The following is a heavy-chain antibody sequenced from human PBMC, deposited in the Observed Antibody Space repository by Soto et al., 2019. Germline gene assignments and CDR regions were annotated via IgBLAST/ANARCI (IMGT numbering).Heavy chain of an antibody. CDR2: IYYSGST. D-gene: IGHD1-1*01. Sequence: PSETLSLTCAVYGGSFSGYYWSWIRQHPGKGLEWIGYIYYSGSTYYNPSLKSRVTISVDTSKNQFSLKLSSVTAADTAVYYCAREEVGTPNWFDPWGQGTLVTVSS. J-gene: IGHJ5*02. CDR1: GGSFSGYY. CDR3: AREEVGTPNWFDP. V-gene: IGHV4-31*11.